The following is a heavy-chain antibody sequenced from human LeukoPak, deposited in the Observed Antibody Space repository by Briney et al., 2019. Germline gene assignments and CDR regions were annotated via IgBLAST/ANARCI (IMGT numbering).Heavy chain of an antibody. V-gene: IGHV4-59*01. Sequence: SETLSLTCSVSDGSINSYYWNWIRRPPGKGLEWIGYIYYNGNTNYSPSLKSRVTISVDTSKNQFSLKLTSVTAADTAVYYCARGGGSGYSYGWGQGTLVTVSS. J-gene: IGHJ4*02. D-gene: IGHD5-18*01. CDR3: ARGGGSGYSYG. CDR2: IYYNGNT. CDR1: DGSINSYY.